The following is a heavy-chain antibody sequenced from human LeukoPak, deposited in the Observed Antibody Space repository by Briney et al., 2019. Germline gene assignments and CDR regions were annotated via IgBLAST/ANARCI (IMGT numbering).Heavy chain of an antibody. V-gene: IGHV3-23*01. J-gene: IGHJ4*02. CDR2: ISGRGDST. CDR1: GFTFSRHA. D-gene: IGHD3-3*01. Sequence: GGSLRLSCAASGFTFSRHAMNWVRQAPGKGLEWVTAISGRGDSTFYAESVKGRFTISRDNSKNTLSLQMNSLKVGDTAVYYCAKDPPFFWSDDDCFDSWGQGTLITVSS. CDR3: AKDPPFFWSDDDCFDS.